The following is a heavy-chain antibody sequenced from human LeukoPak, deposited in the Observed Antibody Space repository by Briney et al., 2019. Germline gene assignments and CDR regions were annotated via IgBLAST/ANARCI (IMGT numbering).Heavy chain of an antibody. J-gene: IGHJ6*03. V-gene: IGHV1-2*02. Sequence: ASVKVSCKASGYTFTGYYMHWVRQAPGPGLEWMGWINPNSGGTNYAQKFQGRVTMTRDTSISTAYMELSRLRSDDTAVYYCARGGYSSSWYLYYYYYYMDVWGKGTTVTVSS. CDR1: GYTFTGYY. CDR2: INPNSGGT. D-gene: IGHD6-13*01. CDR3: ARGGYSSSWYLYYYYYYMDV.